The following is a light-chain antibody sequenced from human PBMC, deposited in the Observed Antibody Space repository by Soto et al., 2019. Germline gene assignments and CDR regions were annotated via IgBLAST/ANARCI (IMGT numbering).Light chain of an antibody. Sequence: EIVMTQSPATLSVSPGERATLSCRASQSVSGNLAWYQQKPGQAPRLLIYGASTRATGIPARFSGSGTGTEFTLTISSRQLEDFEVYVCQQYNNWPPYTFGQGTKLEIK. J-gene: IGKJ2*01. CDR1: QSVSGN. CDR3: QQYNNWPPYT. CDR2: GAS. V-gene: IGKV3-15*01.